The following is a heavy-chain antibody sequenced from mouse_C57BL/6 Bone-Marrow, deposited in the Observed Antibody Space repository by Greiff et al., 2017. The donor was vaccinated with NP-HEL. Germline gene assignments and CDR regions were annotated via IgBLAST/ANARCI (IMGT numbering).Heavy chain of an antibody. CDR3: ASVDPYYSNYNY. J-gene: IGHJ2*01. V-gene: IGHV1-26*01. CDR1: GYTFTDYY. D-gene: IGHD2-5*01. CDR2: INPNNGGT. Sequence: VQLQQSGPELVKPGASVKISCKASGYTFTDYYMNWVKQSHGKSLEWIGDINPNNGGTSYNQKFKGKATLTVDKSSSTAYMELRSLTSEDSAVYYCASVDPYYSNYNYWGQGTTLTVSS.